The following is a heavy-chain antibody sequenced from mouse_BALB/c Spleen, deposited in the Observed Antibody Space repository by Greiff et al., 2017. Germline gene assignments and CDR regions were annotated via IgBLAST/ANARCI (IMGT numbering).Heavy chain of an antibody. Sequence: EVKLVESGGGLVKPGGSLKLSCAASGFAFSSYDMSWVRQTPEKRLEWVAYISSGGGSTYYPDTVKGRFTISRDNAKNTLYLQMSSLKSEDTAMYYCARQSLTRAWFAYWGQGTLVTVSA. D-gene: IGHD3-1*01. J-gene: IGHJ3*01. CDR1: GFAFSSYD. CDR2: ISSGGGST. V-gene: IGHV5-12-1*01. CDR3: ARQSLTRAWFAY.